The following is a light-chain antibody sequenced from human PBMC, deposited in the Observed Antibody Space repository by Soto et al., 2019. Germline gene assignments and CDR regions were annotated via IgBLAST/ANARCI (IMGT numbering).Light chain of an antibody. CDR3: QLYGVSPKT. J-gene: IGKJ1*01. V-gene: IGKV3-20*01. Sequence: EIVLTQSPGTLSLSPGERATLSCRASQTLTNTYLAWYQQKPGQAPRPLIFDASTRATGIPDRFSGSGSGTDFTLTISRLEPEDFGVYCCQLYGVSPKTFGQGTNVEVK. CDR2: DAS. CDR1: QTLTNTY.